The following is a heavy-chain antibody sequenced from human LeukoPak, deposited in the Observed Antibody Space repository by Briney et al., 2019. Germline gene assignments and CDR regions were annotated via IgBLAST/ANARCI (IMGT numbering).Heavy chain of an antibody. CDR3: ARESSSTRYADY. CDR1: GYSISSGYY. D-gene: IGHD2-2*01. J-gene: IGHJ4*02. CDR2: VYYSGST. V-gene: IGHV4-61*01. Sequence: KPSETLSLTCTVSGYSISSGYYWSWVRQPPGKGLEWIGYVYYSGSTNYNPSLKSRVTISVDTSKNQFSLKLSSVTAADTAVYYCARESSSTRYADYWGQGTLVTVSS.